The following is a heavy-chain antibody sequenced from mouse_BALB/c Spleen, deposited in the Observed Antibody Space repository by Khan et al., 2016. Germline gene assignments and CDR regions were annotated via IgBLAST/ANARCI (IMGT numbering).Heavy chain of an antibody. CDR3: ATSSSGYWYYFDY. V-gene: IGHV3-1*02. D-gene: IGHD3-1*01. Sequence: EVQLQESGPDLVKPFQSVSLTCTVTGYSITSHYSWHWIRHFPGNKVEWMGYIHYSGSTDFNPSLNSRNSITRDTSKNQFFLQLNSVTTEDTATYYCATSSSGYWYYFDYWGQGTTLTVSS. J-gene: IGHJ2*01. CDR1: GYSITSHYS. CDR2: IHYSGST.